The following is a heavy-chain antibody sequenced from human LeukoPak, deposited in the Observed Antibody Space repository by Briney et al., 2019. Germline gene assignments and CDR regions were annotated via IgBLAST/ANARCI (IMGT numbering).Heavy chain of an antibody. CDR3: ATKGLMITGTSFDY. CDR1: GFTFSSYW. Sequence: GGSLRLSCAASGFTFSSYWMHWVRQAPGKGLGWVSRINSDGSTATYADSVKGRFTISRDNAKNTLYLQIKSLRAEDTAVYYCATKGLMITGTSFDYWGQGTLVTVSS. D-gene: IGHD1-14*01. CDR2: INSDGSTA. J-gene: IGHJ4*02. V-gene: IGHV3-74*01.